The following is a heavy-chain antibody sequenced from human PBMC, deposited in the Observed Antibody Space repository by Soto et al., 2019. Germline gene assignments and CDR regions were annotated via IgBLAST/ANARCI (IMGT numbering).Heavy chain of an antibody. CDR2: INPSGGST. V-gene: IGHV1-46*01. CDR1: GYSFTGYY. Sequence: QVQLVQSGAEVKKPGASEKVSCKAAGYSFTGYYMHWVRQAPGQGLEWMGIINPSGGSTTYAQKFQGRVTMTRDTSTSTVYMELSSLRSDDTAVYYCARGGGYTYGSLDYWGQGTLVTVSS. D-gene: IGHD5-18*01. CDR3: ARGGGYTYGSLDY. J-gene: IGHJ4*02.